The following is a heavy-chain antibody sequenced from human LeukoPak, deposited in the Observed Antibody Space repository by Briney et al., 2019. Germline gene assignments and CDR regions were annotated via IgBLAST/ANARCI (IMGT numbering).Heavy chain of an antibody. CDR1: GGSISSYY. D-gene: IGHD2-2*02. CDR2: IYTSGST. CDR3: AGSTTARYQLLYDYYYYMDV. V-gene: IGHV4-4*07. Sequence: SETLSLTCTVSGGSISSYYWSWIRQPAGKGLEWIGRIYTSGSTNYNPSLKSRVTMSVDTSKNQFSLKLSSVTAADTAVYYCAGSTTARYQLLYDYYYYMDVWGKGTTVTVSS. J-gene: IGHJ6*03.